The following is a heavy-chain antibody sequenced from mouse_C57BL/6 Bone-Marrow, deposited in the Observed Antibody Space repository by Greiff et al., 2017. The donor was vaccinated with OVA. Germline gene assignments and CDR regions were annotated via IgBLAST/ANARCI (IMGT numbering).Heavy chain of an antibody. CDR1: GFTFSDFY. CDR3: ARGNYYGSSPFFDY. V-gene: IGHV7-1*01. Sequence: EVKLVESGGGLVQSGRSLRLSCATSGFTFSDFYMEWVRQAPGKGLEWIAASRNKANDYTTEYSASVKGRFIVSRDTSQSILYLQMNALRAEDTAIYYCARGNYYGSSPFFDYWGQGTTLTVSS. CDR2: SRNKANDYTT. D-gene: IGHD1-1*01. J-gene: IGHJ2*01.